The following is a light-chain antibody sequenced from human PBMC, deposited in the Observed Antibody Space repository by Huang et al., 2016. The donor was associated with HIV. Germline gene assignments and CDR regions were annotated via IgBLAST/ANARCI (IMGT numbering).Light chain of an antibody. CDR2: GAS. Sequence: EIVMTQSPASLSVSPGERATLSCRASQSVTNDLVWYQQKPGQAPRLLIYGASTRATGIPARFSGSGSGTEFTLTSSSLESEDSAVYYCQQNYDWPPVTFGQGTKVEIK. CDR3: QQNYDWPPVT. V-gene: IGKV3-15*01. CDR1: QSVTND. J-gene: IGKJ1*01.